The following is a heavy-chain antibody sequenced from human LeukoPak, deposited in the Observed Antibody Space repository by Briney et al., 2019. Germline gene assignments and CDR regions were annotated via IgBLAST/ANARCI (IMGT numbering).Heavy chain of an antibody. CDR3: ARGPRGTMVRGVIAYYFDY. CDR1: GFTFSSYA. J-gene: IGHJ4*02. D-gene: IGHD3-10*01. Sequence: GSLRLSCAASGFTFSSYAMSWVRQPPGKGLEWIGEINHSGSTNYNPSLKSRVTISVDTSKNQFSLKLSSVTAADTAVYYCARGPRGTMVRGVIAYYFDYWGQGTLVTVSS. CDR2: INHSGST. V-gene: IGHV4-34*01.